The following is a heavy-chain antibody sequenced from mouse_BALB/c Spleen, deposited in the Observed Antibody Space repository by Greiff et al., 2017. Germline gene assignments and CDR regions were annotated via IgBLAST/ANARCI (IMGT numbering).Heavy chain of an antibody. CDR1: GDSITSGY. CDR2: ISYSGST. J-gene: IGHJ2*01. D-gene: IGHD1-1*01. CDR3: ARYNYGGYFDY. V-gene: IGHV3-8*02. Sequence: EVKVIESGPSLVKPSQTLSLTCSVTGDSITSGYWNWIRKFPGNKLEYMGYISYSGSTYYNPSLKSRISITRDTSKNQYYLQLNSVTTEDTATYYCARYNYGGYFDYWGQGTTLTVSS.